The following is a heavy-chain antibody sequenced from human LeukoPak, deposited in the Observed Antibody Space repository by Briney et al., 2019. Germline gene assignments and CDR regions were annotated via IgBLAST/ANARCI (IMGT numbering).Heavy chain of an antibody. V-gene: IGHV4-39*07. CDR2: IYYSGST. CDR3: ARARWVGFDY. Sequence: SETLSLTCTVSGGSIRSSTDYWGWIRQPPGEELEWIGSIYYSGSTYYNPSLKSRVTISVDTSKNQFSLKLSSVTAADTAVYYCARARWVGFDYWGQGTLVTVSS. CDR1: GGSIRSSTDY. D-gene: IGHD4-23*01. J-gene: IGHJ4*02.